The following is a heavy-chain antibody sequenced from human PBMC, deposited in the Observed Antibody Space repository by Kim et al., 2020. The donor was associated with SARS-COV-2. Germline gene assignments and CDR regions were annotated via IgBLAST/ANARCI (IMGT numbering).Heavy chain of an antibody. J-gene: IGHJ4*02. D-gene: IGHD7-27*01. CDR2: IYYNGGT. Sequence: SETLSLTCTVSGGSMSPYYWSWIRQPPGKGLEWIGYIYYNGGTNYDPSLKSRVTISIDTSKNQFSLNVRSVTAADTAVYYCARLTGHFDFWGQGALVTVS. CDR3: ARLTGHFDF. V-gene: IGHV4-59*08. CDR1: GGSMSPYY.